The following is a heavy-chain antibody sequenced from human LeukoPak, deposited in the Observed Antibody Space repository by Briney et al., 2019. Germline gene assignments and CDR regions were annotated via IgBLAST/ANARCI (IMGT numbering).Heavy chain of an antibody. CDR3: ARDGGAGATDAFDI. CDR1: GGSISSGGYS. CDR2: IYHSGST. V-gene: IGHV4-30-2*01. D-gene: IGHD1-26*01. Sequence: SETLSLTCAVSGGSISSGGYSWSWIRQPPGKGLEWIGYIYHSGSTYYNPSLKSRVTISVDRSKNQFSLKLSSVTAADTAVYYCARDGGAGATDAFDIWGQGTIVTVSS. J-gene: IGHJ3*02.